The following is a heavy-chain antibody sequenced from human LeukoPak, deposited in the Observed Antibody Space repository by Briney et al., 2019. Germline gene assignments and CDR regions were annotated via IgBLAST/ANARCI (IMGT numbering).Heavy chain of an antibody. Sequence: PGGSLRLSCAASRFTFSSYWMSWVRQAPGKGLEWVANIKQDGSEKYYVDSVKGRFTISRDNAKNSLYLQMNSLRAEDTAVYYCARAIGRFAPVSTASYYYYYYMDVWGKGTTVTVSS. CDR3: ARAIGRFAPVSTASYYYYYYMDV. J-gene: IGHJ6*03. D-gene: IGHD1-26*01. CDR2: IKQDGSEK. CDR1: RFTFSSYW. V-gene: IGHV3-7*01.